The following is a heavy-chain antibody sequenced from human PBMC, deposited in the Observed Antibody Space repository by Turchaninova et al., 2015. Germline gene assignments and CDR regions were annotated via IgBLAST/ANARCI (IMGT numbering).Heavy chain of an antibody. CDR1: GFNFSAFA. J-gene: IGHJ4*02. CDR3: AQDFDSSGFYEGGY. D-gene: IGHD3-22*01. Sequence: AGSGFNFSAFAMNGVRQAPGKGRGWVSTISRSGSATHYAESVEGRFTISRDNSKNMLFLQMNSLRVEDTAIFYCAQDFDSSGFYEGGYWGQGALVAVSS. V-gene: IGHV3-23*01. CDR2: ISRSGSAT.